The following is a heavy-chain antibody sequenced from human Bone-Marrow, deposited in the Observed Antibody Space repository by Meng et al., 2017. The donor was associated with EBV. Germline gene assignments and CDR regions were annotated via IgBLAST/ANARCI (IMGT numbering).Heavy chain of an antibody. CDR3: ASESGRGFTPDY. Sequence: QLLQSGAEVKKPGASVKVSCRTSGGIFRSDAVSWVRQAPGQGLEWMGGLIPMVGAPHYAQKFQGRVTIIADESTSTHSMQLNSLRSEDTAMYYCASESGRGFTPDYWGQGTLVTVSS. CDR2: LIPMVGAP. CDR1: GGIFRSDA. V-gene: IGHV1-69*01. D-gene: IGHD3-10*01. J-gene: IGHJ4*02.